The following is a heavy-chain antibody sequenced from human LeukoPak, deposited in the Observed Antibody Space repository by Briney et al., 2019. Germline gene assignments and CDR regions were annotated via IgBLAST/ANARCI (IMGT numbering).Heavy chain of an antibody. CDR3: ARGESLSAGY. CDR1: GGSISSGGYY. Sequence: PSETLSLTCTVSGGSISSGGYYWSWIRQPPGKGLEWIGYIYHSGSTYYNPSLKSRVTISVDRSKNQFSLKLSSVTAADTAVYYCARGESLSAGYWGQGTLVTVSS. J-gene: IGHJ4*02. D-gene: IGHD3-10*01. CDR2: IYHSGST. V-gene: IGHV4-30-2*01.